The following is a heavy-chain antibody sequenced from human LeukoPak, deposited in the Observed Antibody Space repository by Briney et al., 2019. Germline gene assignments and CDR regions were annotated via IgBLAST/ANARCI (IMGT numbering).Heavy chain of an antibody. CDR1: GFTFSTYA. CDR2: IDPSGYTI. V-gene: IGHV3-21*01. J-gene: IGHJ6*04. Sequence: GGSLRLSCAASGFTFSTYAMNWVRRAPGRGLQWVSSIDPSGYTIFYADSVKGRFTISRDNAKNSLYLQMNSLRAEDTAVYYCAELGITMIGGVWGKGTTVTISS. D-gene: IGHD3-10*02. CDR3: AELGITMIGGV.